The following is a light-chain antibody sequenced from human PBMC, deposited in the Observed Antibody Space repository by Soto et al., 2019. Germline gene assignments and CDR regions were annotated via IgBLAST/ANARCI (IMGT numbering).Light chain of an antibody. Sequence: EIVLTQSPATLSLSPGERGTLSCRASQSVGRYLAWYQHKPGQPPRLLIYDTSNRAPGTPARFGGSGSGTVFPLTISSLSPEFVAVYYWLHRSCWPWTVGQGTKVEVK. V-gene: IGKV3-11*01. CDR1: QSVGRY. CDR3: LHRSCWPWT. J-gene: IGKJ1*01. CDR2: DTS.